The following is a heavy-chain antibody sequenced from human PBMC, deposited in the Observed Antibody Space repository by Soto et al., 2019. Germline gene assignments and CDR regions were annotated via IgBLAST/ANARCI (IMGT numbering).Heavy chain of an antibody. CDR2: ISGSGGST. J-gene: IGHJ4*02. D-gene: IGHD3-10*01. Sequence: GGSLRLSCAASGFTFSSYAMSWVRQAPGKGLEWVSAISGSGGSTYYADSVKGRFTISRDNSKNTLYLQMNSLRAEDTAVYYCAKDRILWFGELLYSLDYWGPGTLVNVSS. CDR3: AKDRILWFGELLYSLDY. CDR1: GFTFSSYA. V-gene: IGHV3-23*01.